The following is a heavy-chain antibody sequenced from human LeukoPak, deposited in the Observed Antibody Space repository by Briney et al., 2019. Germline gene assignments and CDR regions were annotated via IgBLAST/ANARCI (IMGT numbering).Heavy chain of an antibody. D-gene: IGHD1-1*01. Sequence: PGGSLRLSCAASGFTFSSYTMNWVRQAPGKGLEWVSIISSGSSYIHYADSVRGRFTISRDNAKNSLYLQMNSLRAEDTAVYYCAKTGNPATGDYWGQGTLVTVSS. CDR1: GFTFSSYT. J-gene: IGHJ4*02. CDR2: ISSGSSYI. CDR3: AKTGNPATGDY. V-gene: IGHV3-21*04.